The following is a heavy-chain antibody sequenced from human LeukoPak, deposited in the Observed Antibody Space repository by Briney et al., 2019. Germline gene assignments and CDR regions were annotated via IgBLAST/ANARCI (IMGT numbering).Heavy chain of an antibody. CDR1: GFTFTNYW. J-gene: IGHJ4*02. Sequence: GSLRLSCAASGFTFTNYWMTGVRQAPGKGLEWVANIKEDGSEKYYVDSVKGRFSISRDHDKNSLYLQMNSLRAEDTAVYYCARETGGSWNFDYWGQGTLVTVSS. CDR2: IKEDGSEK. CDR3: ARETGGSWNFDY. D-gene: IGHD2-15*01. V-gene: IGHV3-7*03.